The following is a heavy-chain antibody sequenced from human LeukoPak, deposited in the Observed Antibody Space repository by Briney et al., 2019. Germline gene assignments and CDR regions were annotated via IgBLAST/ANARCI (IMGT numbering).Heavy chain of an antibody. V-gene: IGHV3-48*01. J-gene: IGHJ4*02. D-gene: IGHD6-19*01. CDR1: GLTFSIFS. CDR3: ARDLSSGWYLFEY. Sequence: GGSLRLLCAASGLTFSIFSMHCVRQARGGGRECVSYISRSNSTIYHTHSVKGRLTISRDNAKNSVYPKINSLRGEDTAVYLCARDLSSGWYLFEYGGQGTLVPVPS. CDR2: ISRSNSTI.